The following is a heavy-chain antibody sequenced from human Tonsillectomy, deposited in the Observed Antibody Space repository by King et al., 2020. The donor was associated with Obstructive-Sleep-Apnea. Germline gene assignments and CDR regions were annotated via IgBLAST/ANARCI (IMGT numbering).Heavy chain of an antibody. CDR1: GFTFSSSD. CDR2: ISTGSDTT. J-gene: IGHJ5*02. Sequence: VQLVESGGGLVQPGGSLRLSCAASGFTFSSSDMRWARQAPGKGLEWVSYISTGSDTTHYADSVQGRFTISRDNAQNSLFLQMNSLRAEDTAVYYCVRDWFSSSWTWFDPWGQGTLVTVSS. V-gene: IGHV3-48*04. CDR3: VRDWFSSSWTWFDP. D-gene: IGHD6-13*01.